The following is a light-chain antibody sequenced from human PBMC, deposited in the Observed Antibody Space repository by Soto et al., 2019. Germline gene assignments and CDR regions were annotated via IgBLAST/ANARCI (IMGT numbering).Light chain of an antibody. V-gene: IGLV2-14*01. CDR2: DVN. CDR3: SSYTSSSPLV. Sequence: QSALTQPASVSGSPGQSSTISCTGTSSDFGGYNYVSWYQQHPGKAPKLMIYDVNNRPSGVSNRFSGSKSGNTASLTISGLQAEDEADYYCSSYTSSSPLVFGGGTQLTVL. CDR1: SSDFGGYNY. J-gene: IGLJ2*01.